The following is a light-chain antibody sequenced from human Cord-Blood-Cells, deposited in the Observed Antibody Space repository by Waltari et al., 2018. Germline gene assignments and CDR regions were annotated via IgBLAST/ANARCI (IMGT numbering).Light chain of an antibody. CDR2: DVS. CDR1: SSDVGGYNY. J-gene: IGLJ1*01. V-gene: IGLV2-11*01. Sequence: QSALTQPRSVSGSPGQSVTISCTGTSSDVGGYNYVSWYQQHPGKAPKLMIYDVSKRPPGVPDRFSGSKSGNPASLTISGLQAEDEADYYCCSYAGSYSYVFGTGTKVTVL. CDR3: CSYAGSYSYV.